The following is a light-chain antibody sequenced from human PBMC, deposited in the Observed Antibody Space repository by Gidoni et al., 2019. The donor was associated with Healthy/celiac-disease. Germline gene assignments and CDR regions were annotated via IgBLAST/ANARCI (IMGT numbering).Light chain of an antibody. V-gene: IGKV1-9*01. CDR1: QGISSY. J-gene: IGKJ2*01. CDR2: AAS. CDR3: QQLNSYPHT. Sequence: DIQLTQSPSFLSASVGDRVTIPCRASQGISSYLAWYQQKPGKAPKPLIYAASTLQSGVPSRFSGSGSGTEFTLTISSLQPEDFATYYCQQLNSYPHTFXQXTKLEIK.